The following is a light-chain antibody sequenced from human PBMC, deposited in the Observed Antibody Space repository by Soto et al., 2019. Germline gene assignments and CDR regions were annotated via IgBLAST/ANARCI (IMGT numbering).Light chain of an antibody. V-gene: IGKV3-11*01. CDR3: HQRSDSIT. J-gene: IGKJ5*01. CDR2: DAS. Sequence: EIRLTHAPDTLSLSPGEIATLSCWASHSVTTHLAWFQQRPGQTPRLLIYDASTRAPGIPARFSGRGYGADLTLTISSLEPEDFAVYYCHQRSDSITFGQGTGMEIK. CDR1: HSVTTH.